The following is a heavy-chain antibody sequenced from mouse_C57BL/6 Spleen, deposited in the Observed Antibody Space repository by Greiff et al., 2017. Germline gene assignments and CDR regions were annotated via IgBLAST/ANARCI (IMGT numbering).Heavy chain of an antibody. CDR1: GYTFTDYY. J-gene: IGHJ2*01. Sequence: VKLMESGAELVKPGASVKISCKASGYTFTDYYINWVKQRPGQGLEWIGKIGPGSGSTYYNEKFKGKATLTADKSSSTAYMQLSSLTSEDSAVYFCARYPLYYGSSYRGFDDWGQGTTLTVSS. CDR3: ARYPLYYGSSYRGFDD. CDR2: IGPGSGST. D-gene: IGHD1-1*01. V-gene: IGHV1-77*01.